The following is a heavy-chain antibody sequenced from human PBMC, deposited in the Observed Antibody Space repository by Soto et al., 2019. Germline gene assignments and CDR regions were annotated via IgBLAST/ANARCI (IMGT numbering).Heavy chain of an antibody. V-gene: IGHV4-59*01. CDR1: GGSISNNY. CDR3: ARMYSSGWYVDY. Sequence: SETLSLICTVSGGSISNNYWSWIRQPPGKGLEWIGYISYSGSTNYNPSLKSRVTISADTSKNQFSLKLSSVTAADTAVYYCARMYSSGWYVDYWGQGTLVTVSS. CDR2: ISYSGST. J-gene: IGHJ4*02. D-gene: IGHD6-19*01.